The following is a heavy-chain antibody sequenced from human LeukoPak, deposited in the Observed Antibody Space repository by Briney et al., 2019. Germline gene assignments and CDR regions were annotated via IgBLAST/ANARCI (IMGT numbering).Heavy chain of an antibody. CDR2: IHHSGNT. Sequence: SETLSLTCIVSGGSINSYYWSWIRQPPGKGLEWIGYIHHSGNTYYNPSLKSRVTISVDRSKNQFSLKLSSVTAADTAVYYCARGGIGYGSDYWGQGTLVTVSS. D-gene: IGHD5-12*01. CDR3: ARGGIGYGSDY. CDR1: GGSINSYY. V-gene: IGHV4-59*12. J-gene: IGHJ4*02.